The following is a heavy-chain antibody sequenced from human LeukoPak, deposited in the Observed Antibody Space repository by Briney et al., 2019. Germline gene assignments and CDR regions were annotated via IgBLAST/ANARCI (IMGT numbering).Heavy chain of an antibody. CDR1: GGSISSFY. V-gene: IGHV4-59*08. CDR3: ARHFGDAYKRSFDF. CDR2: IYYSGST. Sequence: SETLSLTCPVPGGSISSFYWSWLRQPPGKGLEKVGYIYYSGSTNYNPSLKSRVTISVDTSKNQFSLKLRSVTAADTALYYCARHFGDAYKRSFDFWGQGTPVTVSS. J-gene: IGHJ4*02. D-gene: IGHD5-24*01.